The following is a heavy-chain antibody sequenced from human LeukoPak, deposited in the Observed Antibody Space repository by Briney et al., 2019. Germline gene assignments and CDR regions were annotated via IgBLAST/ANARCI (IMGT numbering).Heavy chain of an antibody. CDR3: ARLKYCTNGVCYAGFDY. D-gene: IGHD2-8*01. CDR1: GYTFTSYA. J-gene: IGHJ4*02. V-gene: IGHV1-3*01. Sequence: ASVKVSCKASGYTFTSYAMHWVRQAPGQRLEWMGWINAGNGNTKYSQKFQGRVTIARDTSADTAYMELSSLRSEDTAVYYCARLKYCTNGVCYAGFDYWGQGTLVTVSS. CDR2: INAGNGNT.